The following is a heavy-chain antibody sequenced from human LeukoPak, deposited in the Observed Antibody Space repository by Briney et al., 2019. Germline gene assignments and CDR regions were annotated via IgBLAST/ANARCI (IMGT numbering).Heavy chain of an antibody. CDR2: ISSSSAST. CDR1: GFTLSSYT. Sequence: PGGSLRLSCAASGFTLSSYTMNWVRQAPGKGLEWVSFISSSSASTYYADSVKGRFTISRDNAKNSLHLQMDSLRAEDTAVYYCATGGGGAYWGQGTLVTVSS. V-gene: IGHV3-21*01. CDR3: ATGGGGAY. J-gene: IGHJ4*02. D-gene: IGHD2-15*01.